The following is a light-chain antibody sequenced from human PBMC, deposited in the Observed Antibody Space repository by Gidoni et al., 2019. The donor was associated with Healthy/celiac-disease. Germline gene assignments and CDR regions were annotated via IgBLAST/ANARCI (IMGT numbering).Light chain of an antibody. CDR3: QSYDSSLSGSRV. V-gene: IGLV1-40*01. Sequence: QSVLTQPPSVSGAPGQRVTIACTGSSSNIGAGYDVHWYQQLPGTAPNRLIYGNSNRPSGVPDRFSGSKSGTSASLAITVLQAEDEADYYCQSYDSSLSGSRVFGTGTKVTVL. J-gene: IGLJ1*01. CDR2: GNS. CDR1: SSNIGAGYD.